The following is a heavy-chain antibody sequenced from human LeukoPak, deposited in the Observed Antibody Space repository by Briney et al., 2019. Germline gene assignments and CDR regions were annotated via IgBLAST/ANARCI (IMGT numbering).Heavy chain of an antibody. CDR3: GRGNKSFDP. CDR1: GYTFTAYY. Sequence: GASVKVSCKASGYTFTAYYVHWVRQAPGQGLEWIGWINPNTGDTNYAPKFQGGVTMIKDTSTNSAYMELNKLTSDDTAVYYCGRGNKSFDPWGQGTLVTVSS. V-gene: IGHV1-2*02. J-gene: IGHJ5*02. CDR2: INPNTGDT.